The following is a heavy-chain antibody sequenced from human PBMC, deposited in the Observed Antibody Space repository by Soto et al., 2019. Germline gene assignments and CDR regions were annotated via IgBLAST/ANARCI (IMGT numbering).Heavy chain of an antibody. CDR1: RFTFSNLA. J-gene: IGHJ4*02. CDR2: ISSGSST. CDR3: AIVEAVDY. V-gene: IGHV3-23*01. Sequence: EVQLLESGGGLVQPGGSLRLSCAASRFTFSNLAMAWVRQPPGKGLEWVSSISSGSSTYYADSVKGRSTISRDNSKNTLYLHMTTLRAEDPAVYYCAIVEAVDYWGQGTLVTVSS. D-gene: IGHD6-19*01.